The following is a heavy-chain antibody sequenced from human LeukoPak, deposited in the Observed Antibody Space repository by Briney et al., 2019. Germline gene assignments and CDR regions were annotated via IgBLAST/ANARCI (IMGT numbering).Heavy chain of an antibody. D-gene: IGHD2-15*01. CDR1: GYTFTSYY. J-gene: IGHJ1*01. V-gene: IGHV1-46*01. Sequence: ASVKVSCKASGYTFTSYYMHWVRQAPGLGLEWMGIINPSGGSTSYAQKFQGRVTMTRDMSTSTVYMELSSLRSEDTAVYYCARNGGSLEYFQHWGQGTLVTVSS. CDR3: ARNGGSLEYFQH. CDR2: INPSGGST.